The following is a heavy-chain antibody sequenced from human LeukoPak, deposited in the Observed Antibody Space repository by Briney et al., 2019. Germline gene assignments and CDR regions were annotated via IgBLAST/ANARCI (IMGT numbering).Heavy chain of an antibody. V-gene: IGHV4-4*02. CDR3: ARAPRHSIAAAGSSIDY. J-gene: IGHJ4*02. CDR1: GASISSSNW. D-gene: IGHD6-13*01. Sequence: PSGTLSLTCAVSGASISSSNWWSWVRKPPGKGLGWFGEIYHSGSTNYNPSLKSRVTISVDKSKNQFSLKLSSVTAADTAVYYCARAPRHSIAAAGSSIDYWGQGTLVTVSS. CDR2: IYHSGST.